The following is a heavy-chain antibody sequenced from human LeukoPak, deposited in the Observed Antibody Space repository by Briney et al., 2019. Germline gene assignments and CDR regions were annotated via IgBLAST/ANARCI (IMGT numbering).Heavy chain of an antibody. CDR1: GFTFSNYW. Sequence: PGGSLRLSCAVSGFTFSNYWMRWVRQAPGKELEWVANINKDGSEKYYVDSVKGRFTISRDNAKNSLYLQMNSLRAEDTAVYYCAIWVSVFVYWGQGTLVTVSS. CDR3: AIWVSVFVY. V-gene: IGHV3-7*01. J-gene: IGHJ4*02. CDR2: INKDGSEK. D-gene: IGHD6-13*01.